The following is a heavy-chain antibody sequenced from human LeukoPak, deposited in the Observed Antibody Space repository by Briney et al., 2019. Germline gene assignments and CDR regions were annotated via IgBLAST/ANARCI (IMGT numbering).Heavy chain of an antibody. Sequence: SVKVSCKASGGTFSSYAISWVRQAPGQGLEWMGGIIPIFGTANYAQKFQGRVTITADKSTSTAYMELSSLRSEDTAVYYCARDYYGSGSYDYWGQGTLVTVPS. CDR2: IIPIFGTA. CDR1: GGTFSSYA. J-gene: IGHJ4*02. D-gene: IGHD3-10*01. CDR3: ARDYYGSGSYDY. V-gene: IGHV1-69*06.